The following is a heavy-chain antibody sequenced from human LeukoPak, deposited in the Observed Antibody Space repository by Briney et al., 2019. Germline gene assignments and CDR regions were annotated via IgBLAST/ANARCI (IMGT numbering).Heavy chain of an antibody. CDR3: AKGTDYFDPLRSFDF. CDR2: IWYDGSNK. Sequence: GGSLRLSCAASGSTFSSYGMHWVRQAPGKGLEWVAVIWYDGSNKYYADSVKGRFTISRDNSKNTLYLQMNGLRAEDTAVYYCAKGTDYFDPLRSFDFWGQGTLVTVSS. CDR1: GSTFSSYG. D-gene: IGHD3-22*01. V-gene: IGHV3-33*06. J-gene: IGHJ4*02.